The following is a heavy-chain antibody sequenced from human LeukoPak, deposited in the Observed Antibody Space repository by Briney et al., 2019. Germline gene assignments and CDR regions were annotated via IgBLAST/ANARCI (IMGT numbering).Heavy chain of an antibody. J-gene: IGHJ4*02. V-gene: IGHV1-8*01. Sequence: ASVKVSCKASGYTFTSYDINWVRQAPGQGLEWMGWMNPNSGNTGYAQKFQGRVTMTRNTSISTAYMELSSLRSEDTAVYYCARGPISRGRWLQRRLDYWGQGTLVTVSS. CDR2: MNPNSGNT. CDR1: GYTFTSYD. CDR3: ARGPISRGRWLQRRLDY. D-gene: IGHD5-24*01.